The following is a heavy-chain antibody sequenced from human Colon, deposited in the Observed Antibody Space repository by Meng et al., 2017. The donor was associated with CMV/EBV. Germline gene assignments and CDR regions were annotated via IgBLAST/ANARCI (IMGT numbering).Heavy chain of an antibody. D-gene: IGHD2-2*01. J-gene: IGHJ6*02. CDR2: ISWNSDTI. V-gene: IGHV3-9*01. CDR1: GFNFDDSA. Sequence: GGSLRLSCAVSGFNFDDSAMHWVRQVPGKGLEWVSGISWNSDTIVYGASVKGRFTISRDNAKNSLFLQMNSLRVEDSALYFCAKANCSSNDCHSDHFYGLNVWGQGTTVTVSS. CDR3: AKANCSSNDCHSDHFYGLNV.